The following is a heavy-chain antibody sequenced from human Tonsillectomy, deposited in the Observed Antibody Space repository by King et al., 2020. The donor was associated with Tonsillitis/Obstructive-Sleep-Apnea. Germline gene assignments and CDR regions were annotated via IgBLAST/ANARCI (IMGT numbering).Heavy chain of an antibody. J-gene: IGHJ4*02. D-gene: IGHD3-3*01. Sequence: ITLKESGPTLVKPTQTLTLTCTFSGFSLSTGGVGVGWIRQPPGEALEWLALIYWGDDRRYRPSLMSRLTITKDTSKNQVVLTMTNMDPVDTATYYCAHTYLRFLALLLWGYFDYWGQGTLVTVSS. CDR1: GFSLSTGGVG. CDR3: AHTYLRFLALLLWGYFDY. V-gene: IGHV2-5*02. CDR2: IYWGDDR.